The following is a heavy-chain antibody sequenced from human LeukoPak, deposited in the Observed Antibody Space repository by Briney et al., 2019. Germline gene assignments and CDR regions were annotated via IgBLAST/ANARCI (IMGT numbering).Heavy chain of an antibody. CDR3: AKDQSIVVVAAATRGMDV. Sequence: GGSLRLSCAASGFTFSSYGMHWVRQAPGKGLEWVAVISYDGSNKYYADSMKGRFTISRDNSKNTLYLQVNSLRAEDTAVYYCAKDQSIVVVAAATRGMDVWGQGTTVTVSS. D-gene: IGHD2-15*01. CDR2: ISYDGSNK. V-gene: IGHV3-30*18. CDR1: GFTFSSYG. J-gene: IGHJ6*02.